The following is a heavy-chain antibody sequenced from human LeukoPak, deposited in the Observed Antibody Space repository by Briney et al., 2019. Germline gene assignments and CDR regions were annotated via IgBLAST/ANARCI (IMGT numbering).Heavy chain of an antibody. J-gene: IGHJ4*02. Sequence: PSETLSLTCAVSGASITSYYWNWIRQSPGKGLEWIGYIHHTGKNWYNPPLQSRVTLSVDTSKSVFSLRLNSVTAADTAVYYCAKWHEKLLAFDSWGQGTLVTVSS. CDR2: IHHTGKN. V-gene: IGHV4-59*01. D-gene: IGHD1-7*01. CDR3: AKWHEKLLAFDS. CDR1: GASITSYY.